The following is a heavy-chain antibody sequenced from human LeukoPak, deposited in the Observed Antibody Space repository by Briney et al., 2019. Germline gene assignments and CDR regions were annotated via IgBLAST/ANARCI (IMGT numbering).Heavy chain of an antibody. CDR3: ARRPVRGVIIGSWFNP. CDR1: GGSFSGYY. CDR2: INHSGST. D-gene: IGHD3-10*01. J-gene: IGHJ5*02. V-gene: IGHV4-34*01. Sequence: PSETLSLTCAVYGGSFSGYYWSWIRQPPGKGLEWIGEINHSGSTNYNPSLKSRVTISVDTSKNQFSLKLSSVTAADTAVYYCARRPVRGVIIGSWFNPWGQGTLVTVSS.